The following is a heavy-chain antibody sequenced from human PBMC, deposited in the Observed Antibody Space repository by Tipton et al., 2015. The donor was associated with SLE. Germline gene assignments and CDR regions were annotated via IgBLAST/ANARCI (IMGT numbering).Heavy chain of an antibody. D-gene: IGHD6-19*01. J-gene: IGHJ4*02. CDR2: IYYSGST. Sequence: LRLSCTVSGFTFTNAWMSWVRQPPGKGLEWIGYIYYSGSTNYNPSLKSRVTISLDTSKSQFSLILNSLTAADTAVYYCARGPFQRWPPGAYWGQGTLVTVSS. V-gene: IGHV4-59*12. CDR1: GFTFTNAW. CDR3: ARGPFQRWPPGAY.